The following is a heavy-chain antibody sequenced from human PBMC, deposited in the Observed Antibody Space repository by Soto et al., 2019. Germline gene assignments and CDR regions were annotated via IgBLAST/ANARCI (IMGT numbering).Heavy chain of an antibody. CDR2: ISWNSGSI. CDR1: GFTFDDYA. CDR3: AKASGGYEYYFDY. D-gene: IGHD5-12*01. Sequence: GGSLRLSCAASGFTFDDYAMHWVRQAPGKGLEWVSGISWNSGSIGYADSVKGRFTISRDNAKNSLYLQMNSLRAEDTALYYCAKASGGYEYYFDYWGQGTLVTVSS. J-gene: IGHJ4*02. V-gene: IGHV3-9*01.